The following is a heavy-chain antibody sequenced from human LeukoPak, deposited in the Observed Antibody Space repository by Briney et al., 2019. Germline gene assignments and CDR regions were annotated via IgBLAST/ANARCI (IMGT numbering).Heavy chain of an antibody. CDR1: GYTFTSYE. CDR2: MNPNTGNT. CDR3: VRGLSGSADY. Sequence: GASVKVSCKASGYTFTSYEINWVRQATGQGLEWMGWMNPNTGNTGYAQRFQGRVTMTSYTSISTAYLKLSSLKSEDTAIYYCVRGLSGSADYWGQGTLVTVSS. J-gene: IGHJ4*02. V-gene: IGHV1-8*02.